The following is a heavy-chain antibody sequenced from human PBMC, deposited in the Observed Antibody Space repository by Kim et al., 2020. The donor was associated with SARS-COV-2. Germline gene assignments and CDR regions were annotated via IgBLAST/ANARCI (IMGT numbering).Heavy chain of an antibody. Sequence: GGSLRLSCAASGFTFSTYSMNWVRQAPGTGLEWVSYISKGSSSTIYYADFVKGRFTISRDNAKNSLFLQMNSLTVADTAVYYCVRDPDWLDPWGQGTLVT. CDR1: GFTFSTYS. CDR2: ISKGSSSTI. J-gene: IGHJ5*02. V-gene: IGHV3-48*04. CDR3: VRDPDWLDP.